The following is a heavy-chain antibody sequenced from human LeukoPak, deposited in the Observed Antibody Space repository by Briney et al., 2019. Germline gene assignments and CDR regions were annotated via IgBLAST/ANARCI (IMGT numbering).Heavy chain of an antibody. CDR2: INPNSGGT. Sequence: ASVKVSCKASGYTFTGYYMHWVRQAPGQGLEWMGWINPNSGGTNYAQKFQGRVTMTRDTSISTAYMELSRLRSDDTAVYYCARSIGYCGGGSCYSAAFDIWGQGTMVTVSS. D-gene: IGHD2-15*01. J-gene: IGHJ3*02. CDR3: ARSIGYCGGGSCYSAAFDI. V-gene: IGHV1-2*02. CDR1: GYTFTGYY.